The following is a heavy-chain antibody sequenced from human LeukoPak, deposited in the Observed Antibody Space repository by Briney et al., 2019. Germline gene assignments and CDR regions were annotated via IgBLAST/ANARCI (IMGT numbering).Heavy chain of an antibody. Sequence: PGRSLRLSCAASGFTFSSYGMPWVRQAPGKGLEWVAVISYDGSNKYYADSVKGRFTISRDNSKNTLYLQMNSLRAEDTAVYYCAKDMGEGGEDYWGQGTLVTVSS. CDR3: AKDMGEGGEDY. J-gene: IGHJ4*02. CDR1: GFTFSSYG. CDR2: ISYDGSNK. D-gene: IGHD3-16*01. V-gene: IGHV3-30*18.